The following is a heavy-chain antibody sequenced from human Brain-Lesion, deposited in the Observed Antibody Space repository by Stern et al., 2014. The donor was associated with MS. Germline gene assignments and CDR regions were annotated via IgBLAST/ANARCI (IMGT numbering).Heavy chain of an antibody. J-gene: IGHJ6*02. CDR3: ARGYYGSGRPQKGMDV. CDR2: INPNSGGT. V-gene: IGHV1-2*02. Sequence: QVQLEASGAEVKKPGASVKVSCKASGYTFTGYYMYWVRQAPGQGLEWLGWINPNSGGTHYAQKFQGRVTMTRDTSITTAYMELSRLRSDDTAVYYCARGYYGSGRPQKGMDVWGQGTTVTVSS. CDR1: GYTFTGYY. D-gene: IGHD3-10*01.